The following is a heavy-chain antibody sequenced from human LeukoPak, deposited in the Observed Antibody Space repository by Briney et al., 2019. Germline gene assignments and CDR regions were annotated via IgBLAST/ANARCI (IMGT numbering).Heavy chain of an antibody. CDR3: ARDVGGSLDY. J-gene: IGHJ4*02. D-gene: IGHD1-26*01. CDR1: GFTFSSYA. Sequence: GGSLRLSCAASGFTFSSYAMHWVRQAPGKGLEWVAVISYDGSNKYYADSVKGRFTISRDNSKNTLYLQMNSLRAEDTAVYYCARDVGGSLDYWGQGTLVTVSS. V-gene: IGHV3-30-3*01. CDR2: ISYDGSNK.